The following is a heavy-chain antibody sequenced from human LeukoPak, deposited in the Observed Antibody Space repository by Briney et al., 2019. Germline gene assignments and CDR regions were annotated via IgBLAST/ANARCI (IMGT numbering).Heavy chain of an antibody. CDR1: GGSVSSTSNY. D-gene: IGHD6-13*01. CDR3: ATHIAATGYYFDY. J-gene: IGHJ4*02. Sequence: SDTLSLTCTVSGGSVSSTSNYWGWIRQPPGKGLEWIGSFYYSGSTYYNPSLNSRVTIPVDTSKNQLSLRLSSVTAADTAVYYCATHIAATGYYFDYWGQGTLVTVSS. V-gene: IGHV4-39*01. CDR2: FYYSGST.